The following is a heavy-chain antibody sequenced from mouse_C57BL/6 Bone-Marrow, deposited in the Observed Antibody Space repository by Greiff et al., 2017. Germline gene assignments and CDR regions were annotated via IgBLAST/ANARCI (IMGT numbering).Heavy chain of an antibody. CDR3: ARDYYGSRAY. CDR1: GYTFTSYW. D-gene: IGHD1-1*01. J-gene: IGHJ2*01. Sequence: QVQLQQPGAELVKPGASVTLSCKASGYTFTSYWMHWVKQRPGQGLEWIGMIHPNSGSTNYNEKFTSKATLTVDKSSSTAYMQLSSLTSEDSAVYYCARDYYGSRAYWGQGTTLTVSS. CDR2: IHPNSGST. V-gene: IGHV1-64*01.